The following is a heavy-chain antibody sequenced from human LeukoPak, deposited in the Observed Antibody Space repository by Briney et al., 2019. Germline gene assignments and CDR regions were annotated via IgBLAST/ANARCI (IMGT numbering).Heavy chain of an antibody. Sequence: GGTLRLSCAASGFTFSSYAMSWVRQAPGQGLEWVSAIGGSGGSTYYADSVKGRFTISRDNPKNTLYLQMNSLRAEDTAVYYCAKSGGRDFWSGYYDWGHGTLVTVSS. CDR3: AKSGGRDFWSGYYD. D-gene: IGHD3-3*01. J-gene: IGHJ4*01. CDR2: IGGSGGST. V-gene: IGHV3-23*01. CDR1: GFTFSSYA.